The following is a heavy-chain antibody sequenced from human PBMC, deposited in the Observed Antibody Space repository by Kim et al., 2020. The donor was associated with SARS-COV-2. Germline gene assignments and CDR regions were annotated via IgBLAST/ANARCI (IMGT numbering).Heavy chain of an antibody. CDR3: ARDGGRAAAGYDY. CDR2: ISTYNDDK. D-gene: IGHD6-13*01. CDR1: GYTFTSNG. J-gene: IGHJ4*02. Sequence: ALVKVSCKASGYTFTSNGITWVRQAPGQGLEWMGWISTYNDDKTYAQKLQGRVTMTTDTSTSTAYMELRSLGSDDTAVYYCARDGGRAAAGYDYWGQGTL. V-gene: IGHV1-18*01.